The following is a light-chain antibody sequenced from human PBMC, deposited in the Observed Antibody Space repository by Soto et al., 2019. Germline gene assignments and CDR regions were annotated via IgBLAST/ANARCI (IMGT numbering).Light chain of an antibody. CDR3: QRYNVSPFT. J-gene: IGKJ4*01. CDR1: QGIGDT. V-gene: IGKV3-15*01. Sequence: EVVLTQSPATLSVSPGEGVTLSCRASQGIGDTLAWYQHKPGQTPRLLIYDTSARAPGVPASFSGRWSGPELDLPFTVLQAEGVAIYCSQRYNVSPFTFGGGTKVESK. CDR2: DTS.